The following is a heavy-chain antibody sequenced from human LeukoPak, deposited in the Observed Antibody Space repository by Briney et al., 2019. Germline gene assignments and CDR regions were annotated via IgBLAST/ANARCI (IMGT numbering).Heavy chain of an antibody. J-gene: IGHJ4*02. CDR1: GGSISSGGYS. CDR3: ARGEYDFRSGRMSVFDY. D-gene: IGHD3-3*01. CDR2: IYHSGST. V-gene: IGHV4-30-2*01. Sequence: SETLSLTCAVSGGSISSGGYSWSWIRQPPGKGLEWIGYIYHSGSTYYNPSLKSRVTISVDRSKNQFSLKLSSVTAADTAVYYCARGEYDFRSGRMSVFDYWGQGTLVTVSS.